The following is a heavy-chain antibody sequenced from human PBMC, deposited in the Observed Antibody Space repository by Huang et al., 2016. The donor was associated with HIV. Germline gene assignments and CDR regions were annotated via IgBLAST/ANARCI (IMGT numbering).Heavy chain of an antibody. CDR3: ARGGPRITIAGPLDY. CDR2: INHCGSP. CDR1: GGSFGGYY. D-gene: IGHD6-19*01. V-gene: IGHV4-34*01. J-gene: IGHJ4*02. Sequence: QVQIEQWGAGLLKPSETLSLTCAVYGGSFGGYYWNWIRQPPGKGLEWIWKINHCGSPNHNPSLKSRVTILVDASKQQFSLKLNSVTAADTAIYFCARGGPRITIAGPLDYWGQGSLVTVSS.